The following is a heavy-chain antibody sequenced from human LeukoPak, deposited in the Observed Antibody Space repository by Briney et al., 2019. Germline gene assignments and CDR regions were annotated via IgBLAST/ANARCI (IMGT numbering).Heavy chain of an antibody. V-gene: IGHV1-58*01. Sequence: SVKVSCKASGFTSTNFAVQWVRQARGQRLEWIGWIIVGSGATKCAQDFQERVTITRDLSTSTLYMELRSLTSEDTAVYYCTADLSNPRMGASYLDSWGQGTLVTVSS. CDR1: GFTSTNFA. CDR3: TADLSNPRMGASYLDS. CDR2: IIVGSGAT. D-gene: IGHD3-16*01. J-gene: IGHJ4*02.